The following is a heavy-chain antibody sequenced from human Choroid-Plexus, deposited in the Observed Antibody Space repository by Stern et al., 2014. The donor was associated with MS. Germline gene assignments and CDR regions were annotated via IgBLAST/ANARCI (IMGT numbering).Heavy chain of an antibody. D-gene: IGHD2/OR15-2a*01. CDR3: AKDRQYLTYFFDH. Sequence: DQLVESGGGVVQRGRPLRLSCVASGFTFGSCAMRWVRQAPGQGLEWGAGVSYDGSNKYYADSVKGRFTISRDNSQNTLYMQMSSLRPEDTAVYYCAKDRQYLTYFFDHWGQGSLVTVSS. CDR2: VSYDGSNK. J-gene: IGHJ5*02. V-gene: IGHV3-30*18. CDR1: GFTFGSCA.